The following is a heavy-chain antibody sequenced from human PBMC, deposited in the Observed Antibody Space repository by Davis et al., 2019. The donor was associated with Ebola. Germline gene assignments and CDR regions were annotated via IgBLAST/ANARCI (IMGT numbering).Heavy chain of an antibody. D-gene: IGHD3-3*01. J-gene: IGHJ4*02. CDR2: INPNSGGT. V-gene: IGHV1-2*02. Sequence: ASVKVSCKASGYTFTGYYMHWVRQAPGQGLEWMGWINPNSGGTNYAQKFQGRVTMTRDTSISTAYMELSRLRSDDTAVYYCARSYYDFWSGYRGEYFDYWGQGTLVTVSS. CDR1: GYTFTGYY. CDR3: ARSYYDFWSGYRGEYFDY.